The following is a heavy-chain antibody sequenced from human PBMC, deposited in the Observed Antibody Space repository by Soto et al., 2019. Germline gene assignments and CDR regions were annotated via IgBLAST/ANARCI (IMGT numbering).Heavy chain of an antibody. CDR3: AKVEGGSYFYYYYGMDV. J-gene: IGHJ6*02. Sequence: HPGGSLRLSCAASGFTFSSYAMSWVRQAPGKGLEWVSAISGSGGSTYYADSVKGRFTISRDNSKNTLYLQMNSLRAEDTAVYYCAKVEGGSYFYYYYGMDVWGQGTTVTVSS. V-gene: IGHV3-23*01. D-gene: IGHD1-26*01. CDR1: GFTFSSYA. CDR2: ISGSGGST.